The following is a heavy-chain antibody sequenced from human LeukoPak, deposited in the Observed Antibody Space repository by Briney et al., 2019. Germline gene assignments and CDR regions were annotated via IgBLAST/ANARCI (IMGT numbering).Heavy chain of an antibody. CDR1: GGSISSSSYY. J-gene: IGHJ4*02. V-gene: IGHV4-39*01. CDR2: IYYSGRT. CDR3: ARHCVCDFWSVCHEVFEY. Sequence: SETLSLTCTVSGGSISSSSYYWGWIRQPPGKGVEWIGCIYYSGRTYYNPSLKSRVTISVDTSRNHFPLTLSSVTAPDTSVYYCARHCVCDFWSVCHEVFEYWGQGTLVTVSS. D-gene: IGHD3-3*01.